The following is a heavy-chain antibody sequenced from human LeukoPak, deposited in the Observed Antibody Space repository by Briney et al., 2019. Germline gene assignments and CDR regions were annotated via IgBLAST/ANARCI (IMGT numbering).Heavy chain of an antibody. D-gene: IGHD4-11*01. CDR1: GFSFSSNG. V-gene: IGHV3-48*01. CDR3: ASEFFPATTVPRDY. J-gene: IGHJ4*02. Sequence: GGSLRLSCAASGFSFSSNGVNWVRQPPGRGRGWLSFISGSSETIYYADSGKGRFTTSRDHARRSLYPQMHTLRAEDTAVYYCASEFFPATTVPRDYWGQGTLV. CDR2: ISGSSETI.